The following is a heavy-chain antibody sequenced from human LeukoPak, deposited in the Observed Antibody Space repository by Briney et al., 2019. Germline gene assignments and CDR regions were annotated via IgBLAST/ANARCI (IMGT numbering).Heavy chain of an antibody. CDR3: ARVGALTEPYYYGMDV. CDR1: GGSISSYY. CDR2: IYYSGST. D-gene: IGHD1-14*01. V-gene: IGHV4-59*01. J-gene: IGHJ6*02. Sequence: PSETLSLTCTVSGGSISSYYWSWTRQPPGKGLEWIGYIYYSGSTNYNPSLKSRVTISVDTSKNQFSLKLSSVTAADTAVYYCARVGALTEPYYYGMDVWGQGTTVTVSS.